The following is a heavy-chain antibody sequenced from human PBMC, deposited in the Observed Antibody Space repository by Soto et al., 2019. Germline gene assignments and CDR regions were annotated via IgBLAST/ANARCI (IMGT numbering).Heavy chain of an antibody. Sequence: SETLSLTSTGSGGSISSYYWSWIRQPPGKGLEWIGYIYYSGSTNYNPSLKSRVTISVDTSKNQFSLKLSSVTAADTAVYYCARRYGGTFDYWGQGTLVTVSS. CDR1: GGSISSYY. V-gene: IGHV4-59*08. CDR2: IYYSGST. D-gene: IGHD2-15*01. J-gene: IGHJ4*02. CDR3: ARRYGGTFDY.